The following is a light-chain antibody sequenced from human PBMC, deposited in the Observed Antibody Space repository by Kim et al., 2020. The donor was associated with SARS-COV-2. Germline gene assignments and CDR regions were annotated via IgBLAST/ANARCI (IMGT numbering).Light chain of an antibody. V-gene: IGKV3-15*01. J-gene: IGKJ4*01. CDR1: QSVSTN. Sequence: SLGERATLSCRASQSVSTNLAWYQQKPGQAPRLLIDDAYIRATGVPARFSGSGSGTEFTLTISGLQSEDFAVYHCQQYNKWFALSFGGGTKVDIK. CDR2: DAY. CDR3: QQYNKWFALS.